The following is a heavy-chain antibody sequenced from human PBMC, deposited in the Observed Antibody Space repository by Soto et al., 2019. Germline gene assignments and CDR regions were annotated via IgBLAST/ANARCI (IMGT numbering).Heavy chain of an antibody. D-gene: IGHD6-19*01. J-gene: IGHJ4*02. Sequence: DVQLVESGGALVQPGGSLGLSCAVSGFTVSAKWMSWVRQAPGKGLEWLANINEDGSKKFYVDSVKGRSTISKDNPKNSLSLQLGSLRADDTAVYYCAREMHLGSGWGDIDIWGRGTMVTVSS. CDR3: AREMHLGSGWGDIDI. V-gene: IGHV3-7*03. CDR1: GFTVSAKW. CDR2: INEDGSKK.